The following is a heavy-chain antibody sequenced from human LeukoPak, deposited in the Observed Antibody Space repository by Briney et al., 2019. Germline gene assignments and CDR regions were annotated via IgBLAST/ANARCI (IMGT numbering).Heavy chain of an antibody. CDR2: ISWNSGSI. CDR3: AKDPGGGDYGSGP. Sequence: GGSLRLSCAASGFTFDDYAMHWVRQAPGKGLEWVSGISWNSGSIGYADSVKGRFTISRDNAKNSLYLQMNSLRAEDTAVYYCAKDPGGGDYGSGPWGQGTLVTVSS. J-gene: IGHJ5*02. CDR1: GFTFDDYA. V-gene: IGHV3-9*01. D-gene: IGHD3-10*01.